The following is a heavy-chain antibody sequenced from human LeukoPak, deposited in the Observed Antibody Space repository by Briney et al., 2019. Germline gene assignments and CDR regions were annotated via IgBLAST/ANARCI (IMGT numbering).Heavy chain of an antibody. J-gene: IGHJ6*02. CDR3: ARGTMVRGVIEGSYYYYGMDV. D-gene: IGHD3-10*01. Sequence: ASVKVSCKASGYTCTSYGISWVRQAPGQGLEWMGWISAYNGNTNYAQKLQGRVTMTTDTSTSTAYMELRSLRSDDTAVYYCARGTMVRGVIEGSYYYYGMDVWGQGTTVTFSS. CDR2: ISAYNGNT. CDR1: GYTCTSYG. V-gene: IGHV1-18*04.